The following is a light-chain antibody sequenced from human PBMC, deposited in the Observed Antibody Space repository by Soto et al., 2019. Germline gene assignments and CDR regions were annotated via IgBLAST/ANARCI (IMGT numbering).Light chain of an antibody. V-gene: IGLV2-8*01. CDR2: DVI. CDR3: SSYAGSNNLV. J-gene: IGLJ2*01. Sequence: QSALTQPPSASGSPGQSVTISCTGTSSDYVSWYQQHPGKAHKLMIYDVIKRPSGVPDRFSGSTSGNTASLTVSGLQAEDEADYYCSSYAGSNNLVFGGGTKLTVL. CDR1: SSDY.